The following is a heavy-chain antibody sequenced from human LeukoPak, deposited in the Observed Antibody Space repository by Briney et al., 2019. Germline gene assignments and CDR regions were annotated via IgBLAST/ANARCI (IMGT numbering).Heavy chain of an antibody. J-gene: IGHJ4*02. CDR2: INHSGST. Sequence: PSETLSLTCAVYGGSFSGYYWSWIRQPPGKGLEWIGEINHSGSTNYNPSLKSRVTISVDTSKNQFSLKLSSVTAADTAVYYCERGRRYCSGGSCYPYYFDYWGQGTLVTVSS. V-gene: IGHV4-34*01. CDR1: GGSFSGYY. CDR3: ERGRRYCSGGSCYPYYFDY. D-gene: IGHD2-15*01.